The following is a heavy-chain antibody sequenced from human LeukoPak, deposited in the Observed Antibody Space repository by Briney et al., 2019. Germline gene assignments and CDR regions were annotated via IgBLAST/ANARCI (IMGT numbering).Heavy chain of an antibody. D-gene: IGHD1-26*01. J-gene: IGHJ5*02. CDR1: GDSINSLDL. V-gene: IGHV4-4*02. CDR2: MYFSGTT. Sequence: SETLSLTCTVSGDSINSLDLWSWVRQPPGKGLEWIGEMYFSGTTHSNPSVKSRVTISIDKSKNQFFLNLSSVTAADTAVYYCARESIVGATSWFDPWGRGTLVTVSS. CDR3: ARESIVGATSWFDP.